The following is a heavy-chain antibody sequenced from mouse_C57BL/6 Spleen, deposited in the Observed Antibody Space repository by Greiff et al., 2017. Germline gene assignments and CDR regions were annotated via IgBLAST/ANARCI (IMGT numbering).Heavy chain of an antibody. CDR3: ARTELGGNYAMDY. V-gene: IGHV5-17*01. J-gene: IGHJ4*01. Sequence: EVQRVESGGGLVKPGGSLKLSCAASGFTFSDYGMHWVRQAPEKGLEWVAYISSGSSTIYYADTVKGRFTISRDNAKNTLFLQMTSLRSEDTAMYYCARTELGGNYAMDYWGQGTSVTVSS. D-gene: IGHD4-1*01. CDR2: ISSGSSTI. CDR1: GFTFSDYG.